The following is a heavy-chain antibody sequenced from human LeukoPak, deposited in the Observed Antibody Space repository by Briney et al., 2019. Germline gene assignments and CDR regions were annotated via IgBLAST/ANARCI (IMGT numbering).Heavy chain of an antibody. Sequence: SETLSLTCTVSGGSISSSSYYWNWIRQPAGKGLEWIGRIYTSGSTKYNPSLKSRVTMSVDTPKNQFSLKLSSVTAADTAVYYCARESFSYTGWFDPWGQGTLVTVSS. J-gene: IGHJ5*02. CDR1: GGSISSSSYY. CDR2: IYTSGST. V-gene: IGHV4-61*02. D-gene: IGHD3-16*02. CDR3: ARESFSYTGWFDP.